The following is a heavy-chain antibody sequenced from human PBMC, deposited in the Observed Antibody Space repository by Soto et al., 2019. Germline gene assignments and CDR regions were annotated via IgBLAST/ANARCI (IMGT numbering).Heavy chain of an antibody. J-gene: IGHJ4*02. D-gene: IGHD1-26*01. CDR2: IYYSGST. Sequence: QVQLQESGPGLVKPSETLSLTCTVSGGSISSYYWSWIRQPPGKGLEWIGYIYYSGSTNYNPSLKGRVTISVDPSKNQFPLKLSSVTAPATAVYYCARRWGAAVDSWGQGTLVNVSS. CDR1: GGSISSYY. CDR3: ARRWGAAVDS. V-gene: IGHV4-59*08.